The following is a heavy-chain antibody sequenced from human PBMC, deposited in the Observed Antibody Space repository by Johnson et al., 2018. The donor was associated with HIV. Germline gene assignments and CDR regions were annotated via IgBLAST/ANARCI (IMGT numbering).Heavy chain of an antibody. Sequence: MQLVESGGGLAKPAWSPRLSCAASQFIFSNYYMNCVRQAPGNGLELVGQVNPNGDSTYLIDSGKDRFNTSRDNSKNTLYLQMNSLRAEDTAVYYCAREWELLGSAFDIWGQGTMVTVSS. J-gene: IGHJ3*02. CDR1: QFIFSNYY. D-gene: IGHD1-26*01. CDR3: AREWELLGSAFDI. V-gene: IGHV3-25*05. CDR2: NPNGDST.